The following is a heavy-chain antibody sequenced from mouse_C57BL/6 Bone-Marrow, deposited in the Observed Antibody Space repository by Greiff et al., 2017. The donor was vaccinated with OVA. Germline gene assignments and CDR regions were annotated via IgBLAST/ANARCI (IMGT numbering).Heavy chain of an antibody. J-gene: IGHJ2*01. CDR3: ASRDGNYPYYCDY. D-gene: IGHD2-1*01. V-gene: IGHV1-53*01. CDR1: GYTFTSYW. CDR2: INPSNGGT. Sequence: QVQLQQPGTDLVKPGASVKLSCKASGYTFTSYWMHWVKQRPGQGLEWIGNINPSNGGTNYNEKFKSKATLTVDKSSSTAYMQLSSLTSEDSAVDYCASRDGNYPYYCDYWGQGTTLTVSS.